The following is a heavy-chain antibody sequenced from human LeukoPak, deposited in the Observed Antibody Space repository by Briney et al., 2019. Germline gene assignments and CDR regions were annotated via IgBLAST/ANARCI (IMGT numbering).Heavy chain of an antibody. J-gene: IGHJ6*03. V-gene: IGHV4-39*07. Sequence: SETLSLTCTVSGGSISSSSYYWGWIRQSPGKGLEWIGSMYHSGTTYYNPSLKSRVTLSVETSKNQFSLNLSSVTAADTAVYYCARTPPISSSWTLNYYYYMDVWGKGTTVTVSS. CDR3: ARTPPISSSWTLNYYYYMDV. CDR2: MYHSGTT. D-gene: IGHD6-13*01. CDR1: GGSISSSSYY.